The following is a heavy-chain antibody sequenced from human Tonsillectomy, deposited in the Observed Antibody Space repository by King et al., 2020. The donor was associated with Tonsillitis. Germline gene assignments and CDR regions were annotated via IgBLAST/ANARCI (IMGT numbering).Heavy chain of an antibody. V-gene: IGHV3-9*01. CDR3: AKGLGSYFQTYGMDV. CDR2: ISWNSDSI. J-gene: IGHJ6*02. CDR1: GFTFDDYA. D-gene: IGHD3-10*01. Sequence: QLVQSGGGLVQPGRSQRLSCEASGFTFDDYAMQWVRQAPGKGLEWVSGISWNSDSIGYADSVKGRFTISRDNAKNSLYLLMNSLRAEDTALYYCAKGLGSYFQTYGMDVWGQGTTVTVSS.